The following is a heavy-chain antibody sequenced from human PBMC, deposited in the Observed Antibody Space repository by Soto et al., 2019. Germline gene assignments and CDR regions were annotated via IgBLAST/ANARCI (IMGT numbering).Heavy chain of an antibody. V-gene: IGHV5-10-1*01. D-gene: IGHD1-1*01. Sequence: EVQLVQSGAEGKKPGESLRISCKGSGYSFTSYWISWVRQMPGKGLEWMGRIDPSDSYTNYSPSFQGHVTISADKSISSAYLQWSSLKASDTAMYYCARLQAXXXXNDLTFDYWGQGTLVTVSS. CDR1: GYSFTSYW. CDR2: IDPSDSYT. J-gene: IGHJ4*02. CDR3: ARLQAXXXXNDLTFDY.